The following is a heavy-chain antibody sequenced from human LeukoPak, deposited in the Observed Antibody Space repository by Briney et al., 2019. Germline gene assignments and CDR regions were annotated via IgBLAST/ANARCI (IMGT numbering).Heavy chain of an antibody. CDR1: GGSISSYY. V-gene: IGHV4-59*01. Sequence: SETLSFTCTVSGGSISSYYWNWIRQPPGKGLEWIGYISYSGSTNYNPSLKSRVTISVDTSKNQFSLKLSSVTAADTAVYYCARSGKSAYILDYWGQGTLVTVSS. D-gene: IGHD3-16*01. CDR2: ISYSGST. CDR3: ARSGKSAYILDY. J-gene: IGHJ4*02.